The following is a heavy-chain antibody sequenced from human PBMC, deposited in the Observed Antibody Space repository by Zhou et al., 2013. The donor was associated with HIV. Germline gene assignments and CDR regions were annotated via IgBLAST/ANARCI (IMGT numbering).Heavy chain of an antibody. CDR2: IIPILGIA. CDR1: GGTFSSYA. CDR3: AILPYGDYVSAFDI. D-gene: IGHD4-17*01. Sequence: QVQLVQSGAEVKKPGSSVKVSCKASGGTFSSYAISWVRQAPGQGLEWMGRIIPILGIANYAQKFQGRVTITADKSTSTAYMELSSLRSEDTAVYYCAILPYGDYVSAFDIWGQGTMVTVSS. J-gene: IGHJ3*02. V-gene: IGHV1-69*04.